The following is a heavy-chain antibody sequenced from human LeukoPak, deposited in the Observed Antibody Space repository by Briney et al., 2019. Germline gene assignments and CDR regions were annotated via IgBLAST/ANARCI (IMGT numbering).Heavy chain of an antibody. Sequence: GGSLRLSCAASGFTFRNYAMTWVRQAPGKGLEWGSDISGSGDTTYYAESVKGRFTISRDSSTNTLYLQMNSLRAEDTAVYFCAKVGSYGFKYFDYWGRGTLVTVSS. V-gene: IGHV3-23*01. CDR2: ISGSGDTT. J-gene: IGHJ4*02. CDR3: AKVGSYGFKYFDY. D-gene: IGHD5-18*01. CDR1: GFTFRNYA.